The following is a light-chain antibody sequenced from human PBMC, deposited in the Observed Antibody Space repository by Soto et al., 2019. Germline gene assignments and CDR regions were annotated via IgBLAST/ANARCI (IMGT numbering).Light chain of an antibody. Sequence: EMAMTQSPATLSVSPGERATLSSRASQSISTELAWYQQIPGQPPRLLIYSASTRATGVPARFTGSGSGSEFTLTISGLQSEDFAIYYCQQGHNWPLTFGQGTRLEI. CDR1: QSISTE. CDR2: SAS. J-gene: IGKJ2*01. CDR3: QQGHNWPLT. V-gene: IGKV3-15*01.